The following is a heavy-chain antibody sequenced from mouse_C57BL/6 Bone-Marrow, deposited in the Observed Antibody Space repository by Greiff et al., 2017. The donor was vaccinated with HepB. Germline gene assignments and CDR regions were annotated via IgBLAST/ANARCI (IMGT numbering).Heavy chain of an antibody. CDR2: IDPENGDT. CDR1: GFNIKDDY. CDR3: TSYWVAY. J-gene: IGHJ3*01. V-gene: IGHV14-4*01. Sequence: EVQLQESGAELVRPGASVKLSCTASGFNIKDDYMHWVKQRPEQGLEWIGWIDPENGDTEYASKFQGKATITADTASNTAYLQLSSLTSEDTAVYYCTSYWVAYWGQGTLVTVSA.